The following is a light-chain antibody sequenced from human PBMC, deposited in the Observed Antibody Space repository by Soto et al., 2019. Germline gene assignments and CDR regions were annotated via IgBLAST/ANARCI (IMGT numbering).Light chain of an antibody. CDR1: QSISSSY. Sequence: EIVLTQSPGTLSLSPGERATLSCRASQSISSSYLAWYQQKPGQAPRLLIYGASSRATGIPDRFSGSGSGTDLTLTISRLEPEDFAVYYCQQYGSSPRNTFGQGTKLEIK. CDR2: GAS. V-gene: IGKV3-20*01. CDR3: QQYGSSPRNT. J-gene: IGKJ2*01.